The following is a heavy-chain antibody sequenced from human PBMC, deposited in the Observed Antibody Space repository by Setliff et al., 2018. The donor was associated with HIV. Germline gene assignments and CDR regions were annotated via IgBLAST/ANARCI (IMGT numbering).Heavy chain of an antibody. CDR3: ARVQMAYAAFDV. CDR2: IYYSGET. J-gene: IGHJ3*01. Sequence: SETLSLTCSVSGGSITNDNNYWGWIRQSPGKGLEWIGYIYYSGETYYSPSLKSRVTISLDTSQSQLSLSLTSVTAADTAVYYCARVQMAYAAFDVWGQGTMVTVSS. D-gene: IGHD4-17*01. V-gene: IGHV4-31*03. CDR1: GGSITNDNNY.